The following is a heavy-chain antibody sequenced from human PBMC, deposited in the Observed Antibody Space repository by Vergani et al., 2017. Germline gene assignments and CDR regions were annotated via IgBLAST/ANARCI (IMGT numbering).Heavy chain of an antibody. CDR1: GYSFTNYW. CDR2: IDPSDSYT. CDR3: ARQVAVAGKWWGPYYYYGMDV. Sequence: EVQLVQSGAEVKKPGESLKISCKGSGYSFTNYWIAWVRQLPGKGLEWMGRIDPSDSYTNYSPSFQGHVTISADKSISTAYLQWSSLKASDTAMYYCARQVAVAGKWWGPYYYYGMDVWGQGTTVTVSS. D-gene: IGHD6-19*01. J-gene: IGHJ6*02. V-gene: IGHV5-10-1*01.